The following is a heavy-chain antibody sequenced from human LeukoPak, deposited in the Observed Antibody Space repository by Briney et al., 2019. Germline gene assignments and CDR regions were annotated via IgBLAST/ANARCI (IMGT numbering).Heavy chain of an antibody. CDR2: ISAYSGNT. CDR1: GYTFTSYG. J-gene: IGHJ5*02. Sequence: ASVKVSCKASGYTFTSYGISWVRQAPGQGLEWMGWISAYSGNTNYARKLQGRVTMTTDTSTSTAYMELRSLRSDDTAVYYCARGVGQQLVYNWFDPWGQGTLVTVSS. V-gene: IGHV1-18*01. D-gene: IGHD6-13*01. CDR3: ARGVGQQLVYNWFDP.